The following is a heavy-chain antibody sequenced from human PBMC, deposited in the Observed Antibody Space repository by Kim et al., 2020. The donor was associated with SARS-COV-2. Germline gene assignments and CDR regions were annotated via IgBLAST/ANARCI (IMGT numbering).Heavy chain of an antibody. V-gene: IGHV4-59*01. J-gene: IGHJ4*02. Sequence: SETLSLTCTVSGGSISSYYWSWIRQPPGKGLEWIGYIYYSGSTNYNPSLKSRVTISVDTSKNQFSLKLSSVTAADTAVYYCARGGEWAVLGYWGQGTLVTVSS. CDR3: ARGGEWAVLGY. D-gene: IGHD3-10*01. CDR1: GGSISSYY. CDR2: IYYSGST.